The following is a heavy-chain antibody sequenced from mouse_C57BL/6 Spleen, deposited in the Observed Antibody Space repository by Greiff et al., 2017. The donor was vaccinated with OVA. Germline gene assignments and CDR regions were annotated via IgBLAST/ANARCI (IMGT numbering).Heavy chain of an antibody. Sequence: VQLQQSGAELVKPGASVKISCKASGYAFSSYWMNWVKQRPGKGLEWIGKIYPGDGDTNYNGKFKGKATLTADKSSSTAYMQLSSLTSTDTAVDCCAWEATVKYYFDYWGQGTTLTVSS. CDR1: GYAFSSYW. J-gene: IGHJ2*01. CDR3: AWEATVKYYFDY. CDR2: IYPGDGDT. V-gene: IGHV1-80*01. D-gene: IGHD1-3*01.